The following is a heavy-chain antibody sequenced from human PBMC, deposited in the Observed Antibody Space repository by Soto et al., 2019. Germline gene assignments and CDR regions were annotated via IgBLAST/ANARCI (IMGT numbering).Heavy chain of an antibody. CDR3: ARAYIGQWLVYNWFDP. CDR2: INSNSGGT. V-gene: IGHV1-2*02. J-gene: IGHJ5*02. Sequence: VKVSCKASGYTFTGYYMHWVRQAPGQGLEWMGWINSNSGGTNYAQKFQGRVTMTRDTSISTDYMELSRLRSDDTAVYYCARAYIGQWLVYNWFDPWGQGTLVTVSS. D-gene: IGHD6-19*01. CDR1: GYTFTGYY.